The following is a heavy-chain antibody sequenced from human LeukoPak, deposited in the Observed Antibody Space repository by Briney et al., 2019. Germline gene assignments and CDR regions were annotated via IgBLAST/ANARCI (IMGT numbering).Heavy chain of an antibody. CDR1: GYSISGGYY. J-gene: IGHJ3*01. CDR3: ARVGVSYYYDSTTYYPTAFDV. CDR2: IFHSGSI. D-gene: IGHD3-22*01. Sequence: PSETLSLTCAVYGYSISGGYYWGWIRQSPGKGLEWIATIFHSGSIYYNPSLKSRVTLSVDTSKNQFSLKLNSVIAADTAVYYCARVGVSYYYDSTTYYPTAFDVWGQGTMVTVSS. V-gene: IGHV4-38-2*01.